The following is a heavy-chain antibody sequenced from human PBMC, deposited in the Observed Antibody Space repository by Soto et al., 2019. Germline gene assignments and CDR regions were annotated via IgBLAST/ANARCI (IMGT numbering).Heavy chain of an antibody. CDR3: VRGGGECLVEP. V-gene: IGHV3-11*06. CDR1: GFTFGDSY. Sequence: PAGSLRLSCVGSGFTFGDSYMSCIRQDPAKGLEWLSYISPGSGYPAYAHSVKGRFTISRDNAKRSLYLQLMSLTAEDTAIYYCVRGGGECLVEPWGQGTKVTVSS. J-gene: IGHJ4*02. D-gene: IGHD2-21*01. CDR2: ISPGSGYP.